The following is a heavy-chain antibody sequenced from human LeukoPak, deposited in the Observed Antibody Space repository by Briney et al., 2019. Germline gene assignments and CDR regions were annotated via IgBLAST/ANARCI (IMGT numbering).Heavy chain of an antibody. J-gene: IGHJ3*02. V-gene: IGHV3-30*18. D-gene: IGHD6-13*01. Sequence: GGSLRLSCAASGFTFSSYGMHWVRQAPGKGLEWVAVISYDGSNKYYADSVKGRFTISRDNSKNTLYLQMNSLRAEDTAVYYCAKDRGYSSSWYARDAFDIWGQGTMVTVSS. CDR2: ISYDGSNK. CDR1: GFTFSSYG. CDR3: AKDRGYSSSWYARDAFDI.